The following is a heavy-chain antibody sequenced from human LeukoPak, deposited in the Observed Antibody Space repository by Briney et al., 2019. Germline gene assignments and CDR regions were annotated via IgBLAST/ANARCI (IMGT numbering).Heavy chain of an antibody. J-gene: IGHJ4*02. CDR1: EQSNSSGYY. V-gene: IGHV4-38-2*01. Sequence: PSETLSLTCAVSEQSNSSGYYWGWIRQPPGKGLEWIGRIYHRGSTYYNPSLKSRVTISVPTPRNQFSLKLTSVTAAGTVKYYCASAQTMIVVVIQDWGQGTLVTVSS. CDR3: ASAQTMIVVVIQD. D-gene: IGHD3-22*01. CDR2: IYHRGST.